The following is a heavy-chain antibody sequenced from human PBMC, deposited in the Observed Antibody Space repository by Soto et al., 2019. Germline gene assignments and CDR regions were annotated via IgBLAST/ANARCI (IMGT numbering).Heavy chain of an antibody. J-gene: IGHJ5*02. CDR1: GYPFSKYG. Sequence: QLQLVQSGGEVKKPGASVRVSCEAYGYPFSKYGISWIRQAPGQGREWMGWIKPDNGNTDYAQKFEVRVTMTTDTASNTAYMELRSLRSDDTAVYYCATSYDSGFDPWGQGTLVSVSS. CDR3: ATSYDSGFDP. D-gene: IGHD5-12*01. CDR2: IKPDNGNT. V-gene: IGHV1-18*04.